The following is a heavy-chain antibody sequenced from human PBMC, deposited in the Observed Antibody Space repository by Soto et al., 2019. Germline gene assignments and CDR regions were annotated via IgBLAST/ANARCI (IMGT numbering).Heavy chain of an antibody. D-gene: IGHD3-10*01. CDR3: AGTMVRGVLDS. J-gene: IGHJ4*02. Sequence: QVQLQESGPGLVKPSQTLSLTCSVSGGPISSGGYYWTWIRQHPGKGLEWIGYIYYNGRTYYNPSLKSRFSISLDTSKNQFSLKLSSVTAADTAVYYCAGTMVRGVLDSWGQGTLVTVSS. V-gene: IGHV4-31*03. CDR1: GGPISSGGYY. CDR2: IYYNGRT.